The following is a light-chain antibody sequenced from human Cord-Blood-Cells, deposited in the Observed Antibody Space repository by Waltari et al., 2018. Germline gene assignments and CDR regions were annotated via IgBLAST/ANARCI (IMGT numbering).Light chain of an antibody. CDR2: AAS. CDR3: QQSYSTPLT. CDR1: QSISSY. Sequence: IQMTQSPSSLSASVGHRVTITCRASQSISSYLNWYQHKPGKAPKLLIYAASSLQSGVPSRFSGSGSGTDFTLTISSLQPEDFATYYCQQSYSTPLTFGGGTKVEIK. V-gene: IGKV1-39*01. J-gene: IGKJ4*01.